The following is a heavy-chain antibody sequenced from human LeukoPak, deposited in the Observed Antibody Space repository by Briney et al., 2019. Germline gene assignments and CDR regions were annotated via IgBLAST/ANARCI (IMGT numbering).Heavy chain of an antibody. Sequence: PGRSLRLSCAASGFTFSSYAMHWVRQAPGKGLEWVAIISYDGSNKYYADSVKGRFTISRDNSKNTLYLQMNSLRAEDTAVYYCRWNYGGPLDIWGQGTMVTVYS. CDR3: RWNYGGPLDI. CDR1: GFTFSSYA. D-gene: IGHD1-7*01. CDR2: ISYDGSNK. V-gene: IGHV3-30*01. J-gene: IGHJ3*02.